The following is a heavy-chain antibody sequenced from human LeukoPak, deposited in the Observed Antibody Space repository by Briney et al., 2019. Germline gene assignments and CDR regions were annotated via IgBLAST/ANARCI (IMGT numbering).Heavy chain of an antibody. V-gene: IGHV3-23*01. CDR2: IRGSTTTT. D-gene: IGHD3-16*02. CDR3: AKRYIGNYYFDY. Sequence: PGGSLRLSCAASGFTSSTYAMSWVRQAPGKGLEWVSTIRGSTTTTLYADSVKGRFTISRDNSKDTLYLQMNSLRAEDTAIYYCAKRYIGNYYFDYWGQGTLVTVSS. CDR1: GFTSSTYA. J-gene: IGHJ4*02.